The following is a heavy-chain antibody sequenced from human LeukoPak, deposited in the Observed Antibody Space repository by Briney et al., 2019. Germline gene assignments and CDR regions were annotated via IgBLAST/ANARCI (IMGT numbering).Heavy chain of an antibody. V-gene: IGHV3-48*02. J-gene: IGHJ4*02. D-gene: IGHD6-13*01. CDR3: ARETQLVLRYFDY. CDR2: ISSSSNTI. CDR1: GFTFSSYS. Sequence: GGSLRLSCAASGFTFSSYSMNWVRQAPGKGLEWVSHISSSSNTIYYADSVKGRFTISRDNAKNSLYLQMNSLRDEDTAVYYCARETQLVLRYFDYWGQGTLVTVSS.